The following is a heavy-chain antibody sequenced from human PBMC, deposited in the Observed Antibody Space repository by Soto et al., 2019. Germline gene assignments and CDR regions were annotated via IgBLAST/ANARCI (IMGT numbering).Heavy chain of an antibody. CDR1: GGSISSYY. D-gene: IGHD3-10*01. J-gene: IGHJ6*03. V-gene: IGHV4-59*01. CDR3: ARGVRGVPRYMDV. Sequence: SETLSLTCTVSGGSISSYYWSWIRQPPGKGLEWIGYIYYSGSTNYSPSLKSRVTISVDTSKNQFSLKLSSVTAADTAVYYCARGVRGVPRYMDVWGKGTTVTSP. CDR2: IYYSGST.